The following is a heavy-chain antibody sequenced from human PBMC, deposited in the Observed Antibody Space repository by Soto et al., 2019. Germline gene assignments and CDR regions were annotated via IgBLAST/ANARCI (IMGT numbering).Heavy chain of an antibody. CDR1: GFTFSGYY. V-gene: IGHV3-11*01. CDR3: ARGVTIFGVAHDAFDI. D-gene: IGHD3-3*01. Sequence: GGSLRLSCAASGFTFSGYYMSSIRQAPGKGLEWVSYISSSGSTIYYADSVKGRFTISRDNAKNSLYLQMNSLRAEDTAVYYCARGVTIFGVAHDAFDIWGQGTMVTVSS. CDR2: ISSSGSTI. J-gene: IGHJ3*02.